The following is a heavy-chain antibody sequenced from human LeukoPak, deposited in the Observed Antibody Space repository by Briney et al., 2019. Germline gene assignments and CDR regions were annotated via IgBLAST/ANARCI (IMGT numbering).Heavy chain of an antibody. Sequence: GGSLRLSCAASGFTFSSYGMSWVRQAPGKGLEWVSDISGSGGSTYYADSVKGRFTISRDNSKNTLYLQMNSLRAEDTAVYYCAKDGGFGTDYYYYMDVWGKGTTVTISS. CDR1: GFTFSSYG. V-gene: IGHV3-23*01. D-gene: IGHD1-14*01. J-gene: IGHJ6*03. CDR2: ISGSGGST. CDR3: AKDGGFGTDYYYYMDV.